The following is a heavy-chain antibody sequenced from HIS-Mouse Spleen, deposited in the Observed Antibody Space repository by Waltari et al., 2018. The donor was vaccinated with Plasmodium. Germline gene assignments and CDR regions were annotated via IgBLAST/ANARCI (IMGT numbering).Heavy chain of an antibody. Sequence: QVQLVQSGAEVKKPGASVKVSCKASGYTFTGYYMHWVRQAPGQGLGWRGWIKPNRGGPKYAQKFQGSVTMTSDTSISTAYMELSRLRSDDTAVYYCARVLGYKAAAGTFVEYFQHWGQGTLVTVSS. J-gene: IGHJ1*01. CDR3: ARVLGYKAAAGTFVEYFQH. V-gene: IGHV1-2*02. D-gene: IGHD6-13*01. CDR2: IKPNRGGP. CDR1: GYTFTGYY.